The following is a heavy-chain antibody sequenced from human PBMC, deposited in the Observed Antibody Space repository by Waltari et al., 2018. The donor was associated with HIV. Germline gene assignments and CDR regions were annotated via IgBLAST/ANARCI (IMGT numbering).Heavy chain of an antibody. CDR2: IYPTGTT. Sequence: VQLQESGPGLVKPSETLSLTCTVSGGSLSGHYWSWIRQPAGRGLEWIGRIYPTGTTLYNPSVKSRVIISVDTSRTQFSLRLKSVTAADTAVYYCVRHDDRGYGYFDRWGQGTLVPVSS. CDR1: GGSLSGHY. D-gene: IGHD3-16*01. CDR3: VRHDDRGYGYFDR. V-gene: IGHV4-4*07. J-gene: IGHJ4*02.